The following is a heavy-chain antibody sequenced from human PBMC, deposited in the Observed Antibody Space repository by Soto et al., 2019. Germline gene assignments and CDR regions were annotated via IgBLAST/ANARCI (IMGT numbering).Heavy chain of an antibody. CDR1: GFTFDDYG. D-gene: IGHD4-17*01. CDR3: ARDDESGDYGSYYFDY. CDR2: INWNGGST. Sequence: PGGSLRLSCAASGFTFDDYGMSWVRQAPGKGLEWVSGINWNGGSTGYADSVKGRFTISRDNAKNSLYLQMNSLRAEDTALYYCARDDESGDYGSYYFDYWGQGTLVTVSS. V-gene: IGHV3-20*04. J-gene: IGHJ4*02.